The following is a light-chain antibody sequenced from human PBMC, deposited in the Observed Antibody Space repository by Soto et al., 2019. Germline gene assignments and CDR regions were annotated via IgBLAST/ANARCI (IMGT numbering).Light chain of an antibody. CDR3: QHFNSWPLL. CDR1: QNVKNR. V-gene: IGKV3-15*01. Sequence: EIVMTQSPAMRSVSPGERATLSCRASQNVKNRLAWYQQKAGQPPRLLIYGASTRATGIPARFSGSGSGTEFTLTISSLQSEDFAVYYCQHFNSWPLLFGQGTKVDIK. CDR2: GAS. J-gene: IGKJ1*01.